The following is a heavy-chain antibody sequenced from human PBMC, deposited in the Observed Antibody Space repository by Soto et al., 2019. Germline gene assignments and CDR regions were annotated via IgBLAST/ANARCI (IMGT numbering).Heavy chain of an antibody. Sequence: EVQLVESGGGLVQPGGSVRLSCATSGFILSDCAMNWVRQARGKGLEWVSYSSSSSSVIDYADYVKGRFTVSRDNARNSLYLQMNSLRAEDTAVYYCARDLSWGSNWYYYMDVWGKGTTVTVSS. D-gene: IGHD7-27*01. CDR1: GFILSDCA. V-gene: IGHV3-48*01. CDR2: SSSSSSVI. J-gene: IGHJ6*03. CDR3: ARDLSWGSNWYYYMDV.